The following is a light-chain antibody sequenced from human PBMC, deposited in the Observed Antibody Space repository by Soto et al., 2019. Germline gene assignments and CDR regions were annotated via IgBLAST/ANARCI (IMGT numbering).Light chain of an antibody. V-gene: IGKV1-39*01. CDR1: QTIRNY. Sequence: DIQMSQSPSPLSASVGDRVTITCRASQTIRNYLNWYQQKPGEAPKLLIYAASRLQSGVPSRFSGSGSGTDITLTINTLQPEDIATYYCQQSYSIPRFGGGTKVEIK. CDR3: QQSYSIPR. J-gene: IGKJ4*01. CDR2: AAS.